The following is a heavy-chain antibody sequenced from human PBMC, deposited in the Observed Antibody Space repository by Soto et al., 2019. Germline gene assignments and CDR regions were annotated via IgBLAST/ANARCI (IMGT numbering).Heavy chain of an antibody. V-gene: IGHV4-30-4*01. CDR2: IYYSGST. CDR3: ARFADGLLWFGESQIGYYFDY. J-gene: IGHJ4*02. D-gene: IGHD3-10*01. Sequence: PSETLSLTCTVSGGSISSGDYYWSWIRQPPGKGLEWIGYIYYSGSTYYNPSLKSRVTISVDTSKNQFSLKLSSVTAADTAVYYCARFADGLLWFGESQIGYYFDYWGQGTLVTV. CDR1: GGSISSGDYY.